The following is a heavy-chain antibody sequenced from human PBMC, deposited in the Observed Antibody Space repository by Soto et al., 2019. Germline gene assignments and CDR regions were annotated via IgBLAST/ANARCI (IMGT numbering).Heavy chain of an antibody. D-gene: IGHD3-22*01. V-gene: IGHV4-61*01. J-gene: IGHJ1*01. CDR1: GGSVSSGSYY. Sequence: SETLSLTCTVSGGSVSSGSYYWSWIRQHPGKGLEGIGYIYYSGSTNYNPSLKSRVTISVDTSKNQFSLKLSSVTAADTAVYYCARSDISYYYDSSGYYDAEYFQHWGQGTLVTVS. CDR2: IYYSGST. CDR3: ARSDISYYYDSSGYYDAEYFQH.